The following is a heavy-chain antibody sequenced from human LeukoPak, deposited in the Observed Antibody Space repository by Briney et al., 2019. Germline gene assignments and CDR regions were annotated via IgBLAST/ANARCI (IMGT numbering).Heavy chain of an antibody. CDR2: INTDGSST. CDR3: ARDLSLYCSGGSCYSLNY. J-gene: IGHJ4*02. CDR1: GFTFSSYW. Sequence: GGSLRLSCAASGFTFSSYWMHWVRQAPGKGLVWVSRINTDGSSTSYADSVKGRFTISRDNAKNSLYLQMNSLRAEDTAVYYCARDLSLYCSGGSCYSLNYWGQGTLVTVSS. D-gene: IGHD2-15*01. V-gene: IGHV3-74*01.